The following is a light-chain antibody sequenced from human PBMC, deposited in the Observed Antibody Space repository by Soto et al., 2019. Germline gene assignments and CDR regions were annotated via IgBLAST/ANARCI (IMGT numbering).Light chain of an antibody. Sequence: DIQMTQSPSTLSASVGDRVTITCRASQSISSWLAWYQQKPWKAPKLLIYKASSLESGVPSRFSGSGSGTEFTLTISSLQPDDFATYYCQQYNSYSLTVGGGTKGEIK. J-gene: IGKJ4*01. V-gene: IGKV1-5*03. CDR3: QQYNSYSLT. CDR2: KAS. CDR1: QSISSW.